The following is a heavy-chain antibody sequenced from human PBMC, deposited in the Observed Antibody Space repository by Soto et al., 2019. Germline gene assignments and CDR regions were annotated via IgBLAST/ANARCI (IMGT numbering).Heavy chain of an antibody. CDR1: GFTFSSYG. J-gene: IGHJ4*02. CDR2: ISYDGSNK. D-gene: IGHD3-22*01. Sequence: GGSLRLSCAASGFTFSSYGMHWVRQAPGKGLEWVAVISYDGSNKYYADSVKGRFTISRDNSKNTLYLQMNSLRAEDTAVYYCAKENAYYYDSSGGSFDYWGQGTLVTVSS. V-gene: IGHV3-30*18. CDR3: AKENAYYYDSSGGSFDY.